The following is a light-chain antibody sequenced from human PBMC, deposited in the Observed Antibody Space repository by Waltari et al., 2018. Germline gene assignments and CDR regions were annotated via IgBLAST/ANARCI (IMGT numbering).Light chain of an antibody. V-gene: IGKV3-20*01. CDR3: QKYESLPAT. J-gene: IGKJ1*01. Sequence: IVLTQSPGTLSLSPGERATLSCRASQSIGIYLAWYQQKPGQAPRLLMYHASTRATGIPDRFSGSGSGTDFSLTISRLEPEDFAVYYCQKYESLPATFGQGTEVEIK. CDR2: HAS. CDR1: QSIGIY.